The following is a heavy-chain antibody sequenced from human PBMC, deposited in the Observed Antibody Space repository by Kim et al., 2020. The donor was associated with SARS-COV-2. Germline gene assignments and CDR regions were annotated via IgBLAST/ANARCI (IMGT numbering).Heavy chain of an antibody. CDR3: AADPYYYDSSGYYSVYYYGMDV. J-gene: IGHJ6*02. Sequence: SVKVSCKASGFTFTSSAVQWVRQARGQRLEWIGWIVVGSGNTNYAQKFQERVTITRDMSTSTAYMELSSLRSEDTAVYYCAADPYYYDSSGYYSVYYYGMDVWGQGTTVTVSS. CDR2: IVVGSGNT. D-gene: IGHD3-22*01. V-gene: IGHV1-58*01. CDR1: GFTFTSSA.